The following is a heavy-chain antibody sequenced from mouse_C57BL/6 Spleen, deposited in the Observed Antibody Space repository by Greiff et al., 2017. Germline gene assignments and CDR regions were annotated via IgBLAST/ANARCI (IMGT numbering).Heavy chain of an antibody. V-gene: IGHV1-69*01. CDR1: GYTFTSYW. J-gene: IGHJ2*01. Sequence: VQLQQPGAELVMPGASVKLSCKASGYTFTSYWMHWVKQRPGQGLEWIGEIDPSDSYTNYNQKFKGKSTLTVDKSSSTAYMQLSSLTSEDSAVYYCARSGGLRRGGYFDYWGQGTTLTVSS. D-gene: IGHD2-4*01. CDR2: IDPSDSYT. CDR3: ARSGGLRRGGYFDY.